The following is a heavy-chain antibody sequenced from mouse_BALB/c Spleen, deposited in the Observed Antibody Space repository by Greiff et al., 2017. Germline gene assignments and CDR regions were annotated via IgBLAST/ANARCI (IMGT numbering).Heavy chain of an antibody. CDR2: ISSGSSTI. J-gene: IGHJ3*01. D-gene: IGHD2-4*01. CDR1: GFTFSSFG. V-gene: IGHV5-17*02. CDR3: ASTMIGVWFAY. Sequence: EVKLMESGGGLVQPGGSRKLSCAASGFTFSSFGMHWVRQAPEKGLEWVAYISSGSSTIYYADTVKGRFTISRDNPKNTRFLQMTSLRSEDTAMYYCASTMIGVWFAYWGQGTLVTVSA.